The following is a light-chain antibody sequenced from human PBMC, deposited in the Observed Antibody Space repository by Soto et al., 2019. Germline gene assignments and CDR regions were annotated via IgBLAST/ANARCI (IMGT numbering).Light chain of an antibody. Sequence: QSVLTQPPSVSGAPGKRVTISCTGSSSNIGAGYDVHWYQQLPGTAPKLLIYGNSNRPSGVPDRFSGSKSGTSASLAITGLQAEDEADYYCQSYDSSLDVVFGGGTK. CDR3: QSYDSSLDVV. J-gene: IGLJ2*01. V-gene: IGLV1-40*01. CDR2: GNS. CDR1: SSNIGAGYD.